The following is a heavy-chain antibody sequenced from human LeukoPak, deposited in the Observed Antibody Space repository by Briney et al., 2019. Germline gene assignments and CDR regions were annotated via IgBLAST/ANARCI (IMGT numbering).Heavy chain of an antibody. V-gene: IGHV1-8*03. CDR3: ARGPPTQSQSYYFDY. J-gene: IGHJ4*02. CDR1: GYTFTSYG. CDR2: MNPNSGNT. Sequence: GASVKVSCKASGYTFTSYGINWVRQATGQGLEWMGWMNPNSGNTGYAQKFQGRVTITRNTSISTAYMGLSSLRSEDTAVYYCARGPPTQSQSYYFDYWGQGTLVTVSS.